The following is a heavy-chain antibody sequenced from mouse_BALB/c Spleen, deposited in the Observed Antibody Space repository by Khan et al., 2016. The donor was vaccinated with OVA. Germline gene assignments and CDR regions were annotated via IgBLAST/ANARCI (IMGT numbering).Heavy chain of an antibody. CDR1: GFTFSSYD. V-gene: IGHV5-6-5*01. J-gene: IGHJ2*01. CDR3: ARGPYYGSSPCYFDY. D-gene: IGHD1-1*01. Sequence: EVELVESGGGLVKPGGSLKLSCAASGFTFSSYDMSWVRQTPEKRLEWVASISSGGSTYYPDSVKGRFNISRDNVRNFLSLQMSSLRSEDTAMYYCARGPYYGSSPCYFDYWGQGTTLTVSS. CDR2: ISSGGST.